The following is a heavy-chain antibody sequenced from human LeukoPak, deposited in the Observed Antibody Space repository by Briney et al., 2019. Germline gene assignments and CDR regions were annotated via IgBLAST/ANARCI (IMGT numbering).Heavy chain of an antibody. CDR3: AKGEYYYDSSGYYFVYRPFDY. CDR2: ISGSGGST. CDR1: GFTFSSYG. Sequence: GGSLRLSCAASGFTFSSYGMSWVRQAPGKGLEWVSAISGSGGSTYYADSVKGRFTISRDNSKNTLYLQMNSLRAEDTAVYYCAKGEYYYDSSGYYFVYRPFDYWGQGTLVTVSS. V-gene: IGHV3-23*01. D-gene: IGHD3-22*01. J-gene: IGHJ4*02.